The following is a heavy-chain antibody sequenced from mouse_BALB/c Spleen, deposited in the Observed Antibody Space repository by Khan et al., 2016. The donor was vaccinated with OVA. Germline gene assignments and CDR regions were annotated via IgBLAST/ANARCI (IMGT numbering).Heavy chain of an antibody. CDR2: INSNGGST. CDR1: GFTFSSYG. J-gene: IGHJ2*01. Sequence: EVQRVESGGGLVQPGGSLKLSCAASGFTFSSYGMSWVRQTPDKRLELVATINSNGGSTYYPDSVKGRFTISRDNAKNTLYLKMSSLKSEDTAMYYCARMARTINWGQGTTLTVSS. V-gene: IGHV5-6-3*01. CDR3: ARMARTIN.